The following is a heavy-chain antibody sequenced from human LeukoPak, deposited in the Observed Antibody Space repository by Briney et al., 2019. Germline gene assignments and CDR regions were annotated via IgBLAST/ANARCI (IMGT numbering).Heavy chain of an antibody. CDR1: GFTFSSSV. Sequence: GGSLRLSCVASGFTFSSSVMSWVRQAPGKGLEWVSTFSGSTGSTYYADSVKGRFTISRDNSKNTLYLQMNSLRAEDTAVYYCAKREARSFEYWGQGTLVTVSS. CDR2: FSGSTGST. CDR3: AKREARSFEY. V-gene: IGHV3-23*01. D-gene: IGHD5-24*01. J-gene: IGHJ4*02.